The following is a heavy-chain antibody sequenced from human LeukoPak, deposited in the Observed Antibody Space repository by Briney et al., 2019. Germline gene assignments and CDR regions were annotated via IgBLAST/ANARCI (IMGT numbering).Heavy chain of an antibody. Sequence: PSETLSLTCAVYGGSFSGYYWSWIRQPPGKGLEWIGYIYYSESTNYNPSLKSRVTISVDTSKNQVSLKLTSVTAADTALYYCARGRGRGRFFDAFDIWGQGTVVTVSS. V-gene: IGHV4-59*01. J-gene: IGHJ3*02. CDR3: ARGRGRGRFFDAFDI. CDR2: IYYSEST. CDR1: GGSFSGYY. D-gene: IGHD3-3*01.